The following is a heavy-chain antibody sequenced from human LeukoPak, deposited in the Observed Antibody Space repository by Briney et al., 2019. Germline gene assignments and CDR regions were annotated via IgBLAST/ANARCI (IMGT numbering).Heavy chain of an antibody. CDR2: IYYSGST. CDR1: GDSISSNY. D-gene: IGHD5-24*01. V-gene: IGHV4-59*08. J-gene: IGHJ6*02. CDR3: ARRGGYNYFYNYYGMDV. Sequence: SETLSLTCTVSGDSISSNYWTWIRQPPGKGLEWIGYIYYSGSTDYNPSLKSRVTISIDTSKTQFSLNLSSVTAADTAVYYCARRGGYNYFYNYYGMDVWGQGTTVTVSS.